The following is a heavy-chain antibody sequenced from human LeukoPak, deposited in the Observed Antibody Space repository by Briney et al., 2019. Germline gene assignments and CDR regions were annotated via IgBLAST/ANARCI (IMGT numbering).Heavy chain of an antibody. J-gene: IGHJ4*02. CDR1: GYTLTGYY. CDR2: INPNTGAT. V-gene: IGHV1-2*02. Sequence: ASVKVSCKASGYTLTGYYLHWVRRAPGQGLEWMGWINPNTGATHSAQKFQGRITVTRDTSISIAYMDLSRLRSDDTAVYYCARDRVGSGWPRPYYFEVWGQGTLVTVSS. D-gene: IGHD6-19*01. CDR3: ARDRVGSGWPRPYYFEV.